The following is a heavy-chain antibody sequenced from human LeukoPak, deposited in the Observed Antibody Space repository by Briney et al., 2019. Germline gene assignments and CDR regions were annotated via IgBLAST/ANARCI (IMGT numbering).Heavy chain of an antibody. CDR3: TRGHSGTYYVEFDT. CDR2: IYTSGTT. V-gene: IGHV4-61*02. Sequence: PSETLSLTCTVSGDSISSGSYYWRWIRQPAGKGLEWIGRIYTSGTTNYNPSLKSRVTRSVDTSKNQFSLRLTSVTAADTAVYYCTRGHSGTYYVEFDTWGQGTLVTVSS. D-gene: IGHD1-26*01. J-gene: IGHJ5*02. CDR1: GDSISSGSYY.